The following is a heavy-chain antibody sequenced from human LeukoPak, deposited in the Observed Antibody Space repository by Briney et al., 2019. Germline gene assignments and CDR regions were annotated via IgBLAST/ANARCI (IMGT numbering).Heavy chain of an antibody. CDR3: ARAPYRSGWYYFDF. V-gene: IGHV3-30-3*01. D-gene: IGHD6-19*01. CDR2: ISYDGNNR. J-gene: IGHJ4*02. Sequence: GGSLRLSCAASGFTFNDYAMHWVRQAPGKGLEWVALISYDGNNRYYADSVKGRFTISRDNSKNTLYLHMNSLRAEDTAVYYCARAPYRSGWYYFDFWGQGTLVTVSS. CDR1: GFTFNDYA.